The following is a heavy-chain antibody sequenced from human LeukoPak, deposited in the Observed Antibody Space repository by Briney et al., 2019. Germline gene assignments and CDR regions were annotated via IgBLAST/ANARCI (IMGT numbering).Heavy chain of an antibody. D-gene: IGHD2-15*01. Sequence: GRSLRLSCAASGFTFNDYAIHWVRQAPGKGLEWVSSITSSSIYIYYADSVKGRFTISRDNAKNSLYLQMNSLRAEDTAVYYCAREYCSGGSCYRIDSWGQGTLVTVSS. V-gene: IGHV3-21*01. CDR1: GFTFNDYA. J-gene: IGHJ4*02. CDR3: AREYCSGGSCYRIDS. CDR2: ITSSSIYI.